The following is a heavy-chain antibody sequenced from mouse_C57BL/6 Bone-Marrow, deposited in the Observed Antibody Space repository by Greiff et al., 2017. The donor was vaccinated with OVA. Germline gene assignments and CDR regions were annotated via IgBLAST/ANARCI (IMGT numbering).Heavy chain of an antibody. J-gene: IGHJ3*01. CDR1: GFSLTSYG. CDR2: IWSGGST. D-gene: IGHD2-3*01. CDR3: ASQDGYPWFAY. Sequence: QVQLKQSGPGLVQPSQSLSITCTVSGFSLTSYGVHWVRQSPGKGLEWLGVIWSGGSTDYNAAFISRLSISKDNSKSQVFFKMNSLQADDTAIYYCASQDGYPWFAYWGQGTLVTVSA. V-gene: IGHV2-2*01.